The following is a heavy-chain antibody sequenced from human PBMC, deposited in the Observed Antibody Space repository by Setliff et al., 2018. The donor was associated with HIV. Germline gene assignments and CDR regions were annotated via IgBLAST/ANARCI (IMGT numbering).Heavy chain of an antibody. CDR2: INPNSGGT. D-gene: IGHD2-2*01. CDR1: GDTFTGYY. CDR3: AREDQTAGGFDH. J-gene: IGHJ5*02. V-gene: IGHV1-2*02. Sequence: ASVKVSCKASGDTFTGYYMHWVRQAPGQGLEWMGWINPNSGGTNYAQKFQGRVTMTRDTSISTAYMELSRLRSDDTAVYYCAREDQTAGGFDHWGQGTLVTVSS.